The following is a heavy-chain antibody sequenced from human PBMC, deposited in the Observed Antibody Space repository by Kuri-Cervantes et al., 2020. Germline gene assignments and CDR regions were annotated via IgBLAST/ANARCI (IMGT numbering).Heavy chain of an antibody. CDR3: ARANYGDYFAAKEGGDKEQCGYYYGMDV. V-gene: IGHV4-4*07. CDR1: GRSISRYS. J-gene: IGHJ6*02. CDR2: IYTSGST. D-gene: IGHD4-17*01. Sequence: GSLRLSCTVSGRSISRYSGSWNRQPAGKGLEWIGRIYTSGSTNYNPSLKRRVTMSVNTSKNQFSLKLSSVTAAATAVYYCARANYGDYFAAKEGGDKEQCGYYYGMDVWGQGTTVTVSS.